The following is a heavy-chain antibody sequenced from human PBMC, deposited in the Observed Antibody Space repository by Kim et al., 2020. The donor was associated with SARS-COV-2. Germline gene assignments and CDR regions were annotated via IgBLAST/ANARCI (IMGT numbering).Heavy chain of an antibody. V-gene: IGHV3-49*03. CDR3: TREQRDGWMYGSGSYYTSRRDAFDT. CDR2: IRSKAYGGTT. J-gene: IGHJ3*02. Sequence: GGSLRLSCTASGFTFGDYAMSWFRQAPGKGLEWVGFIRSKAYGGTTEYAASVKGRFTISRDDSKSIAYLQMNSLKTEDTAVYYCTREQRDGWMYGSGSYYTSRRDAFDTWGQGTMVTVSS. D-gene: IGHD3-10*01. CDR1: GFTFGDYA.